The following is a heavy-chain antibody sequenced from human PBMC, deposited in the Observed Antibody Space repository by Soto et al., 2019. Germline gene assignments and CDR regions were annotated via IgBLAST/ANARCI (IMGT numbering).Heavy chain of an antibody. CDR1: GGTFSSYA. V-gene: IGHV1-69*06. D-gene: IGHD2-15*01. CDR3: ARMVVATRDNWFDP. CDR2: IIPIFGTA. Sequence: RASVKVSCKASGGTFSSYAISWVRQAPGQGLEWMGGIIPIFGTANYAQKFQGRVTITADKSTSTAYMELSSLRSEDTAVYYCARMVVATRDNWFDPWGQGTLVTVSS. J-gene: IGHJ5*02.